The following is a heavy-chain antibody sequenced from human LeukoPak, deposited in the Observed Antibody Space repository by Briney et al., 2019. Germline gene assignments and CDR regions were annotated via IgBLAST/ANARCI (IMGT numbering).Heavy chain of an antibody. V-gene: IGHV3-48*03. D-gene: IGHD1-26*01. Sequence: GGSLRLSCAASGFTFSAYEMNWVRQAPGKGLEPVSYISGSGYSLSYADSVRGRFTISRDNAKNSLFLQMNSLRAEDTALYYCASGGIYYGAAFDFWGQGTLVTVSS. CDR2: ISGSGYSL. J-gene: IGHJ4*02. CDR1: GFTFSAYE. CDR3: ASGGIYYGAAFDF.